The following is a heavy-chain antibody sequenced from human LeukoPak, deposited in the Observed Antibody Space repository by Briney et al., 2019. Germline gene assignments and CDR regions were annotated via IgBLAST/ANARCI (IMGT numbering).Heavy chain of an antibody. V-gene: IGHV3-30*02. CDR3: ARSTVVVPTLDY. CDR1: GFTFSSYG. Sequence: GGSLRLSCAAFGFTFSSYGMHWVRQAPGKGLEWVAFIRYDGSNKYYADSVKGRFTISRDNSKNTLYLQMNSLRAEDTAVYYCARSTVVVPTLDYWGQGTLVTVSS. D-gene: IGHD3-22*01. J-gene: IGHJ4*02. CDR2: IRYDGSNK.